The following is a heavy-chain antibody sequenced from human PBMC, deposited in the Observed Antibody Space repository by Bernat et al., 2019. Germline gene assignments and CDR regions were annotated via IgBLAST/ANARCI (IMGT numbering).Heavy chain of an antibody. J-gene: IGHJ4*02. V-gene: IGHV3-30*18. Sequence: QVQLVESGGGVVQPGRSLRLSCAASGFTFSSYGMHWVRQAPGKGLEWVAVISYDGSNKYYADSVKGRFTISRDNSKNTLYLQLNSLRAEDTAVYYCAQDPDSYGYWTRYFGYWGQGTVVTVSS. D-gene: IGHD5-18*01. CDR2: ISYDGSNK. CDR1: GFTFSSYG. CDR3: AQDPDSYGYWTRYFGY.